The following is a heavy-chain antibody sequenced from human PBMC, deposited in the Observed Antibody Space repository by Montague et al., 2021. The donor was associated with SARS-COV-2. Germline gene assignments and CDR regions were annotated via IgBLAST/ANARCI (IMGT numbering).Heavy chain of an antibody. CDR1: GHSIWNSDW. Sequence: SETLSLTCSVSGHSIWNSDWWTWVRQPPGKGLEWIGEIYHSGSTTYNPSLKSRVTISVDKSKNQFSLTLTSLTAADTAVYYCARAQKTISGMLIPPYYFDFWGQGTLVTVSS. CDR2: IYHSGST. CDR3: ARAQKTISGMLIPPYYFDF. J-gene: IGHJ4*02. V-gene: IGHV4-4*02. D-gene: IGHD3-3*01.